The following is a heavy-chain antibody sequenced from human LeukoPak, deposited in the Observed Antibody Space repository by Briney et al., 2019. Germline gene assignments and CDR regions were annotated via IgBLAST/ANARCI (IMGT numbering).Heavy chain of an antibody. J-gene: IGHJ5*02. CDR3: AKVSGIAAAGTDPYNWFDP. Sequence: PLETLSLTCTVSGGSISSSSYYWGWIRRPPGKGLEWIGSIYYSGSTYYNPSLKSRVTISVDTSKNQFSLKLSSVTAADTAVYYCAKVSGIAAAGTDPYNWFDPWGQGTLVTVSS. CDR2: IYYSGST. CDR1: GGSISSSSYY. V-gene: IGHV4-39*01. D-gene: IGHD6-13*01.